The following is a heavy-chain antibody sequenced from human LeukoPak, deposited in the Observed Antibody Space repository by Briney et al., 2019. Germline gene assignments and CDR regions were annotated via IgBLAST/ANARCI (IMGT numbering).Heavy chain of an antibody. CDR2: ISAYNGNT. J-gene: IGHJ4*02. D-gene: IGHD2-15*01. Sequence: ASVKVSCKASGYTFTSYVISWVRQAPGQGLECMGWISAYNGNTNYAQKLQGRVTMTTDTSTSTAYMELRSLRSDDTAVYYCARGPIESGGSCYSRPLWGQGTLVTVSS. V-gene: IGHV1-18*01. CDR1: GYTFTSYV. CDR3: ARGPIESGGSCYSRPL.